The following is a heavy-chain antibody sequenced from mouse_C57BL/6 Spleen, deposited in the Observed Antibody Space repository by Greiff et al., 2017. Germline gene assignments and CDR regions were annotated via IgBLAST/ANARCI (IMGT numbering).Heavy chain of an antibody. J-gene: IGHJ4*01. Sequence: EVQLVESGGGLVQPGGSLKLSCAASGFTFSDYYMYWVRQTPEKRLEWVAYISNGGGSTYYPDTVKGRFTISRDNAKNTLYLQMSRLKSEDTAMYYCARPFITTVVAPDYYAMDYWGQGTSVTVSS. CDR2: ISNGGGST. V-gene: IGHV5-12*01. CDR1: GFTFSDYY. D-gene: IGHD1-1*01. CDR3: ARPFITTVVAPDYYAMDY.